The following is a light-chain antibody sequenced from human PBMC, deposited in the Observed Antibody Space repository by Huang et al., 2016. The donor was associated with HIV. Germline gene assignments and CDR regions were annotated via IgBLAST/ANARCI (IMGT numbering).Light chain of an antibody. CDR2: DAS. V-gene: IGKV1-33*01. CDR3: QQYDNVPRFT. J-gene: IGKJ3*01. Sequence: DIQMTQSPSSLSASVGDRVTITCQASQDISNYLNWYQQKPGKAPKLLIYDASNLETGVSSRFSVSGSGTDFTFTISSLQPEDIATYYCQQYDNVPRFTFGPGTKVDIK. CDR1: QDISNY.